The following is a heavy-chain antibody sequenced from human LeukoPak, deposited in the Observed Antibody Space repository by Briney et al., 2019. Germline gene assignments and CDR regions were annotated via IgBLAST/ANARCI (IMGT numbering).Heavy chain of an antibody. D-gene: IGHD2-2*01. CDR1: GFTFGAYA. CDR3: TRAPHPRCSSSGCYLDY. CDR2: IQAKAYGGAT. J-gene: IGHJ4*02. V-gene: IGHV3-49*04. Sequence: GGSLRLSCSTSGFTFGAYAMSWVRQAPGKGLEWVGFIQAKAYGGATKYAASVNGRFSISRDDSQSIANLQMNDLKTEDTAVYYCTRAPHPRCSSSGCYLDYWGQGTLVTVSS.